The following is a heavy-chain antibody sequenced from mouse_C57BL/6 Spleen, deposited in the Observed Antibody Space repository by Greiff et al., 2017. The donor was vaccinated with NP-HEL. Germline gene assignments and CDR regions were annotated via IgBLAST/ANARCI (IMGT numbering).Heavy chain of an antibody. J-gene: IGHJ1*03. Sequence: LVESGAELMKPGASVKLSCKATGYTFTGYWIEWVKQRPGHGLEWIGEILPGSGSTNYNEKFKGKATFTADTSSNTAYMQLSSLTTEDSAIYYCARGTGTWYFDVWGTGTTVTVSS. D-gene: IGHD4-1*01. CDR3: ARGTGTWYFDV. CDR1: GYTFTGYW. CDR2: ILPGSGST. V-gene: IGHV1-9*01.